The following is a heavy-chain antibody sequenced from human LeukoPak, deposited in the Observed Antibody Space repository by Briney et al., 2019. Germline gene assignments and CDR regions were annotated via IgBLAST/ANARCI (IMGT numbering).Heavy chain of an antibody. Sequence: ASVNVSCKASGYTFTSYGISWVRQAPGQGLEWMGWISAYNGNTNYAQKLQGRVTMTTDTSTSTAYMELRSLRSDDTAVYYCARGWPMEGVGRTFDYWGQGTLVTVSS. CDR2: ISAYNGNT. CDR1: GYTFTSYG. V-gene: IGHV1-18*01. D-gene: IGHD1-26*01. CDR3: ARGWPMEGVGRTFDY. J-gene: IGHJ4*02.